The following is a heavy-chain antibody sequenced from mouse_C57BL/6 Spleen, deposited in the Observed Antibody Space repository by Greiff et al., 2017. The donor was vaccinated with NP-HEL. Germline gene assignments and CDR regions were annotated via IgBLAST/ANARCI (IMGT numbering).Heavy chain of an antibody. CDR1: GFTFSSYA. V-gene: IGHV5-4*01. CDR2: ISDGGSYT. J-gene: IGHJ2*01. CDR3: AREGLGTGYFDY. Sequence: DVHLVESGGGLVKPGGSLKLSCAASGFTFSSYAMSWVRQTPEKRLEWVATISDGGSYTYYPDNVKGRFTISRDNAKNNLYLQMSHLKSEDTAMYYCAREGLGTGYFDYWGQGTTLTVSS. D-gene: IGHD4-1*01.